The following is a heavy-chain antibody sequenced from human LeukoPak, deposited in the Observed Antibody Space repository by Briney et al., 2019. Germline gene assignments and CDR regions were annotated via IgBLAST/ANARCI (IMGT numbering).Heavy chain of an antibody. D-gene: IGHD6-19*01. CDR3: APIGIAVAGTWEGLDY. J-gene: IGHJ4*02. CDR2: INHSGST. V-gene: IGHV4-34*01. Sequence: SETLSLTCAVYGGSFSGYYWSWIRQPPGKGLEWIGEINHSGSTNYNPSLKSRVTISVDTSKNQFSLKLSSVTAADTAVYYCAPIGIAVAGTWEGLDYWGQGTLVTVSS. CDR1: GGSFSGYY.